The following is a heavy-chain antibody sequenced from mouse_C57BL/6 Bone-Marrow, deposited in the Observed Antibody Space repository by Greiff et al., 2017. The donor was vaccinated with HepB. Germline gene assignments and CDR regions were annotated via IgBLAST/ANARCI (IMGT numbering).Heavy chain of an antibody. J-gene: IGHJ2*01. CDR1: GFSLSTSNMG. CDR3: AQIRATGTRCDFDY. D-gene: IGHD4-1*01. Sequence: QVTLKVSGPGILQPSQTLSLTCSFSGFSLSTSNMGIGWMRQTSGKGLEWLAHIWWDDDKYYNPSLKSRLTISNDTSNNQVVLKITSMDTADTATYYCAQIRATGTRCDFDYWGQGTTLTVSS. CDR2: IWWDDDK. V-gene: IGHV8-5*01.